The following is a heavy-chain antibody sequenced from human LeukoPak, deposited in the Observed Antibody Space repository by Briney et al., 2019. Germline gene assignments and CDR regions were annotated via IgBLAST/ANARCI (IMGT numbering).Heavy chain of an antibody. D-gene: IGHD6-6*01. Sequence: SETLSLTCTVSGGSINSYYWSWIRQPPGKGLEWIGYIYYSGSTNYNPSLKSRLTISVDTSNNQFSLKLSSVTAADTAVYYCATIAGSSSFWGQGTLVTVSS. CDR2: IYYSGST. V-gene: IGHV4-59*08. J-gene: IGHJ4*02. CDR3: ATIAGSSSF. CDR1: GGSINSYY.